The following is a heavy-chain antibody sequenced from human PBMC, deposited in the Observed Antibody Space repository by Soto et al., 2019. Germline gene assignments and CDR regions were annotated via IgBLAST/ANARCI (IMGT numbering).Heavy chain of an antibody. V-gene: IGHV1-18*01. J-gene: IGHJ4*02. Sequence: ASVKVSCKGSGYTFTTYAVQWVRQAPGQRLEWMGWISAYNGNTNYAQKLQGRVTMTTDTSTSTAYMELRSLRSDDTAVYYCARDLTPGLVDHWGQGTLVTVSS. CDR3: ARDLTPGLVDH. D-gene: IGHD3-9*01. CDR2: ISAYNGNT. CDR1: GYTFTTYA.